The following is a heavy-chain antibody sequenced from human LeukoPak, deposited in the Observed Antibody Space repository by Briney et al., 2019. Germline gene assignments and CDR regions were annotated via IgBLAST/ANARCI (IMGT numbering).Heavy chain of an antibody. Sequence: PSQTLSLTCTVSGGSISSGDYYWRWIRQPPGKGLEWIGYIYYSGSTYYNPSLKSRVTISVDTSKNQFSLKLSSVTAADTAVYYCARQSQKYSYGFYYFDYWGQGTLVTVSS. CDR3: ARQSQKYSYGFYYFDY. J-gene: IGHJ4*02. CDR2: IYYSGST. V-gene: IGHV4-30-4*08. CDR1: GGSISSGDYY. D-gene: IGHD5-18*01.